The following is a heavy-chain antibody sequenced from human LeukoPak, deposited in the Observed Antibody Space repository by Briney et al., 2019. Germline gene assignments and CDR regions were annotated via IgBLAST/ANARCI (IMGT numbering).Heavy chain of an antibody. V-gene: IGHV4-59*01. J-gene: IGHJ5*02. CDR1: GGSISSYY. Sequence: SETLSLTCTVSGGSISSYYWSWIRQPPGKGLEWIGYIYYSGSTNYNPSLKSRVTISVDTSKNQFSLKLSSVTAADTAVYYCARGRSGYYPNWFDPWGQGTLVTVSS. CDR2: IYYSGST. CDR3: ARGRSGYYPNWFDP. D-gene: IGHD3-3*01.